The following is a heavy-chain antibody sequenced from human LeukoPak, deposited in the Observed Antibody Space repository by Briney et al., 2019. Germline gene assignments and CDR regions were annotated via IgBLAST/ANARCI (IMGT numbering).Heavy chain of an antibody. D-gene: IGHD6-13*01. Sequence: PSETLSLTCTVSGGSVSSGSYYWSWVRQPPGKGLEWIGEIYHSGSTNYNPSLKSRVTISVDKSKNQFSLKLSSVTAADTAVYYCSIAAAVPFDYWGQGTLVTVSS. J-gene: IGHJ4*02. CDR1: GGSVSSGSYY. V-gene: IGHV4-39*07. CDR3: SIAAAVPFDY. CDR2: IYHSGST.